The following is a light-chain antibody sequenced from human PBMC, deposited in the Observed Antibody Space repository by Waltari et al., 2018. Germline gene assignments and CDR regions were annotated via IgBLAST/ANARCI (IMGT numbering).Light chain of an antibody. Sequence: SYELSQPLSVSVALGQTANLTCGGQNIGIKNVHWYQKKPGQAPVPVIYRDRSRPSGSPERFSGPNSGNTATLTISRAQAGDEADYYGQVWDSSTAWVFGGGTKLAVL. V-gene: IGLV3-9*01. CDR2: RDR. CDR1: NIGIKN. J-gene: IGLJ3*02. CDR3: QVWDSSTAWV.